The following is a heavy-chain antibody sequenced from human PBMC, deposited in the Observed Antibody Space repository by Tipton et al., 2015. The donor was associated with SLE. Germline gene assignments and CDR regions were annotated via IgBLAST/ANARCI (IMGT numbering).Heavy chain of an antibody. J-gene: IGHJ4*01. V-gene: IGHV1-69*05. CDR3: AILGATLDY. Sequence: QLVQSGAEVKTPGSSVKVSCKASGDTFTTYTINWVRQAPGQGLEWMGGIIPIFGTANYAQKFQGRVTITTDESTSTAYMELSSLRSEDTAVYYCAILGATLDYWGHGTLVTVSS. CDR2: IIPIFGTA. CDR1: GDTFTTYT. D-gene: IGHD1-26*01.